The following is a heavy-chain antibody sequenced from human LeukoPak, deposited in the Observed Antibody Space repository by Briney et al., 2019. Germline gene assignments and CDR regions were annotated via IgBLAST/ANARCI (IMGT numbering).Heavy chain of an antibody. CDR2: IYYSGST. D-gene: IGHD2-15*01. CDR1: GGSISSSSYY. V-gene: IGHV4-39*01. CDR3: ARQSPGSGRFDY. Sequence: PSETLSLTCTVSGGSISSSSYYWGWIRQPPGKGLEWIGSIYYSGSTYYNPSLKSRVTISVDTSKNQSSLKLSSVTAAGTAVYYCARQSPGSGRFDYWGQGTLVTVSS. J-gene: IGHJ4*02.